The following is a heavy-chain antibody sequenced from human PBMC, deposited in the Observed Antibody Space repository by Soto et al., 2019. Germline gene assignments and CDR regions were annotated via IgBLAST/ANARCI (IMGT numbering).Heavy chain of an antibody. CDR2: IIPILGIA. D-gene: IGHD2-21*01. CDR3: ASDSRFLRYYGMDV. Sequence: QVQLVQSGAEVKKPGSSVKVSCKASGGTFSSYTISWVRQAPGQGLEWMGRIIPILGIANYAQKFQGRVTITADKSTSTAYMELSSLRSEDTAVYYCASDSRFLRYYGMDVWGQGTTVTVSS. J-gene: IGHJ6*02. V-gene: IGHV1-69*02. CDR1: GGTFSSYT.